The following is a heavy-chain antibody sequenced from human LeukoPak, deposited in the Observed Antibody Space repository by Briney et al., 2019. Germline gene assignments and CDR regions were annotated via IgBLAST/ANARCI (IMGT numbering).Heavy chain of an antibody. Sequence: PGGSLRLSCAASGFTFSSYSMNWVRQAPGKGLEWVSSISSSSSYIYYADSVKGRFTISRDNAKNSLYLQMNSLRAEDMALYYCAKGGDGSSSTLEIDYWGQGTLVTVSS. V-gene: IGHV3-21*04. CDR1: GFTFSSYS. CDR3: AKGGDGSSSTLEIDY. J-gene: IGHJ4*02. CDR2: ISSSSSYI. D-gene: IGHD6-6*01.